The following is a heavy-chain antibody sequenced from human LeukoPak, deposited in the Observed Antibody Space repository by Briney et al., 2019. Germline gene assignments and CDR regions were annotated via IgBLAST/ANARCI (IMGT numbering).Heavy chain of an antibody. J-gene: IGHJ6*02. D-gene: IGHD5-24*01. CDR2: IYSGGST. CDR3: VRGQTSTSPGV. CDR1: GFSVSSNY. V-gene: IGHV3-53*05. Sequence: GGSLRLSCAASGFSVSSNYMSWVRQAPGKGLEWVSVIYSGGSTNYADSVKGRFTISRDSSKNTLYLQMNTLRDEDTAVYYCVRGQTSTSPGVWGQGTTVTVSS.